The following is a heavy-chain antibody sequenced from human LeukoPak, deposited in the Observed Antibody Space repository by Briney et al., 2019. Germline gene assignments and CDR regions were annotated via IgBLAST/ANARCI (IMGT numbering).Heavy chain of an antibody. CDR1: GGSIKSTAYY. CDR2: FYYSGST. V-gene: IGHV4-39*01. J-gene: IGHJ4*02. D-gene: IGHD4-23*01. Sequence: SETLSLTCTVSGGSIKSTAYYWGWIRQPPGKGLEWIGSFYYSGSTFNNPSLQSRVTVSVGTSRNQFSLKLTSVTAADTAVYYCARHGAPAYGAYSGDFDYWGQGTLVTVSS. CDR3: ARHGAPAYGAYSGDFDY.